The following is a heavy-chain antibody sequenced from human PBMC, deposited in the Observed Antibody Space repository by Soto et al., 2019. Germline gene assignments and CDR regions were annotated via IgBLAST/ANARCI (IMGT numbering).Heavy chain of an antibody. CDR3: ARQPTTGDTDLWFDP. J-gene: IGHJ5*02. D-gene: IGHD2-21*01. CDR1: GGSISTSRSY. CDR2: IFYSGST. Sequence: PSETLSLTCSVSGGSISTSRSYWAWIRQPPGKGLEWLANIFYSGSTFYNPSLASRVSVSVDTSKNEFSLKLSSVTAADTAVYYCARQPTTGDTDLWFDPWGQGTLVTVSS. V-gene: IGHV4-39*01.